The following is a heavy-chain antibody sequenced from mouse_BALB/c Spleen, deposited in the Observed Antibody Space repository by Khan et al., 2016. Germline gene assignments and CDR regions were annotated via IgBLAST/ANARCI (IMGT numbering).Heavy chain of an antibody. V-gene: IGHV2-9*02. CDR2: IWAGEST. Sequence: VELVESGPGLVAPSQSLSITCPVPGFSLTSYGVHWVRQPPGKGLEWLGVIWAGESTNYTSALMYRLSLSQDNSTSQVFLNMNSLQPDDTAMYDCASIGTTYYFDYWGQGTTPTVSS. D-gene: IGHD2-14*01. CDR1: GFSLTSYG. J-gene: IGHJ2*01. CDR3: ASIGTTYYFDY.